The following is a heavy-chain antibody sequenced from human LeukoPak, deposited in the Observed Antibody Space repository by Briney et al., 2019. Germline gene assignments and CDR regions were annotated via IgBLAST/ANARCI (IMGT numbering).Heavy chain of an antibody. J-gene: IGHJ3*02. CDR1: GPSFSGYY. CDR3: ARGDYNFWSGSTPDAFDI. Sequence: SETLSLTCAVYGPSFSGYYWSWLRQPPGKGLEWLGEINHSGSTNYNPSLKSRVTISVDTSKHDFSLKLSSVTASDTAVYYCARGDYNFWSGSTPDAFDIWGEGTMVTVSS. CDR2: INHSGST. D-gene: IGHD3-3*01. V-gene: IGHV4-34*01.